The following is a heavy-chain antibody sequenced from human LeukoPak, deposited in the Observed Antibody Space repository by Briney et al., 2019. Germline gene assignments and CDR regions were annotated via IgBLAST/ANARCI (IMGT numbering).Heavy chain of an antibody. J-gene: IGHJ4*02. V-gene: IGHV4-59*01. CDR3: ASNRSGYYSYFDY. Sequence: SETLSLTCTVSGGSINSYYWSWIRQPPGKGLEWIGYIYYSGSTNYNPSLKSRVTISVDTSKNQFSLKLSSVTAADTAVYYCASNRSGYYSYFDYWGQGTLVTVSS. CDR2: IYYSGST. CDR1: GGSINSYY. D-gene: IGHD3-22*01.